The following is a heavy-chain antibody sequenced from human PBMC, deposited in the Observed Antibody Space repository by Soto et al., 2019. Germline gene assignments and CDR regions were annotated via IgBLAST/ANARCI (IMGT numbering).Heavy chain of an antibody. D-gene: IGHD6-19*01. CDR3: ARQGVAGSDAFDI. J-gene: IGHJ3*02. Sequence: PSETLSLTCTVSGGSISSSSYYRGWIRQPPGKGLEWIGSIYYSGSTYYNPSLKSRVTISVDTSKNQFSLKLSSVTAADTAVYYCARQGVAGSDAFDIWGQGTMVTVSS. CDR1: GGSISSSSYY. CDR2: IYYSGST. V-gene: IGHV4-39*01.